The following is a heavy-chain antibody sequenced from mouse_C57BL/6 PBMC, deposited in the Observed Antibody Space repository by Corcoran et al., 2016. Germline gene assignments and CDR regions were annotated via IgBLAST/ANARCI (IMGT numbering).Heavy chain of an antibody. CDR3: ARKTGADFDY. V-gene: IGHV9-3*01. CDR2: INTYSGVP. D-gene: IGHD4-1*01. J-gene: IGHJ2*01. CDR1: GDTFTTYG. Sequence: QIQLLQSGPELKKNGETVKIPCKAAGDTFTTYGRSWVKQAPGKGLKWMGWINTYSGVPTYADDFKGRFAFSLKTSASTAYLQINNLKNEDTATYFCARKTGADFDYWGQGTTLTVSS.